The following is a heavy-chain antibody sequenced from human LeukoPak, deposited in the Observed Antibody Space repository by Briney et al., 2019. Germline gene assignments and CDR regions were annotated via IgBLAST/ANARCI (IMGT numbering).Heavy chain of an antibody. J-gene: IGHJ4*02. CDR3: ARGRLLRLTYFFDS. CDR2: INHSGST. CDR1: GGSFSGYY. V-gene: IGHV4-34*01. D-gene: IGHD1-26*01. Sequence: SETLSLTCAVYGGSFSGYYWSWIRQPPGKGLEWIGEINHSGSTNYNPSLKSRVTISVDTSKNQFSLKLSSVTAADTAVYYCARGRLLRLTYFFDSWGQGTLVTVSS.